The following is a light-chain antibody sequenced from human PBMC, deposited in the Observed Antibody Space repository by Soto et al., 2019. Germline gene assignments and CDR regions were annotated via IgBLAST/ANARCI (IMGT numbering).Light chain of an antibody. CDR3: SSYTISTPYVV. J-gene: IGLJ2*01. CDR1: SSDGGGYNY. CDR2: EVS. V-gene: IGLV2-14*01. Sequence: QSVLTQPASVSGSPGQSITISCTGTSSDGGGYNYVSWYQQHPGKAPKLMIYEVSNRPSGVSNRFSGSKSGNTASLTISGLQAEDEADYYCSSYTISTPYVVFGGGTKLTVL.